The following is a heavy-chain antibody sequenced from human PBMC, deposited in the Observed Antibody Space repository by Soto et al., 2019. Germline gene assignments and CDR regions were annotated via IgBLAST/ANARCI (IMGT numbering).Heavy chain of an antibody. Sequence: QVQLQQWGAGLLKPSETLSLTCAVYGGSFSGYYWSWIRQPPGKGLEWIGEINHSGSTNYNPSLKSRVTISVDTSKNQFSLKRSSVTAADTAVYYCARTDIVVVPAAIDYWGQGTLVTVSS. V-gene: IGHV4-34*01. J-gene: IGHJ4*02. CDR2: INHSGST. CDR3: ARTDIVVVPAAIDY. D-gene: IGHD2-2*01. CDR1: GGSFSGYY.